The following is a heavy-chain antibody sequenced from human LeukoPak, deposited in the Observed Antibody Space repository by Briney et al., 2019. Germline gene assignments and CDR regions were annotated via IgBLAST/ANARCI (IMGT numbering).Heavy chain of an antibody. D-gene: IGHD6-19*01. CDR3: ARGDRLAVVGTLHYYFGLDV. Sequence: ASVKVSCKASGFTFTSYEINWVRQATGQGLEWMGWMNPNSGNTGYAQKFQGRVTMTRNTAIDTAYMELTSLRSDDTAVYYCARGDRLAVVGTLHYYFGLDVWGQGTTLTVSS. V-gene: IGHV1-8*01. CDR1: GFTFTSYE. J-gene: IGHJ6*02. CDR2: MNPNSGNT.